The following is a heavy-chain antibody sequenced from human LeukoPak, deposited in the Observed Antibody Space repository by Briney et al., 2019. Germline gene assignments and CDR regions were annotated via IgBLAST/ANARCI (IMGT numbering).Heavy chain of an antibody. Sequence: SETLSLTCTVSGGSISSYYWSWIRQPPGKGLEWIGYIYYSGSTNYNPSLKSRVTISVDTSKNQFSLKLSSVTAADTAVYYCARQGARIAVAGTGAFDIWGQGTMVTVSS. J-gene: IGHJ3*02. D-gene: IGHD6-19*01. CDR1: GGSISSYY. CDR3: ARQGARIAVAGTGAFDI. CDR2: IYYSGST. V-gene: IGHV4-59*08.